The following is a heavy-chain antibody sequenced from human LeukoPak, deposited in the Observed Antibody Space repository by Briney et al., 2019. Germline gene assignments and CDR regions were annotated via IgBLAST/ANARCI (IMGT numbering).Heavy chain of an antibody. CDR2: ISFDGSNK. CDR1: GFTFSSYG. D-gene: IGHD6-13*01. CDR3: AKDLSGIQDYYYGMDV. V-gene: IGHV3-30*18. J-gene: IGHJ6*04. Sequence: GGSLRLSCAASGFTFSSYGMHWVRQAPGKGLEWVAVISFDGSNKYYADSVKGRFTISRVNSKNTLYLRMNSLRAEDTAVYYCAKDLSGIQDYYYGMDVWGKGTTVTVSS.